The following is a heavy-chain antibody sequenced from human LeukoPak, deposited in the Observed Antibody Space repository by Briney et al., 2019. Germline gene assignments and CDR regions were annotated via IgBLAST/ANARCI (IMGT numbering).Heavy chain of an antibody. Sequence: GGSLRLSCAASGFTFSNAWMSWVRQAPGKGLEWVGRIKSKTDGGTTDYAAPVKGRFTISRDDSKNTLHLQMNSLKTEDTAVYYCTTDRGYSGYDNDYYYYYGMDVWGQGTTVTVSS. V-gene: IGHV3-15*01. D-gene: IGHD5-12*01. CDR1: GFTFSNAW. CDR3: TTDRGYSGYDNDYYYYYGMDV. CDR2: IKSKTDGGTT. J-gene: IGHJ6*02.